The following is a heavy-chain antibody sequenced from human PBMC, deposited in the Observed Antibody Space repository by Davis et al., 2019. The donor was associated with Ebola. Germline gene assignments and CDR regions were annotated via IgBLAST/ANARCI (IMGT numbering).Heavy chain of an antibody. D-gene: IGHD6-6*01. Sequence: QTLSLTCAISGDSVPSNSAAWNWIRQSPSRGFEWLGRTYYRSKWFNDYAVSVKSRITINPDASKNQFSLHLNSVTPEDTAVYYCARGDGIAVRPRWFDPWGQGTLVTVSS. J-gene: IGHJ5*02. V-gene: IGHV6-1*01. CDR3: ARGDGIAVRPRWFDP. CDR2: TYYRSKWFN. CDR1: GDSVPSNSAA.